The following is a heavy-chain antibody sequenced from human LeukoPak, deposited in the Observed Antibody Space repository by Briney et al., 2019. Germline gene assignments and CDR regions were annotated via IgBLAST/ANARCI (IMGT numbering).Heavy chain of an antibody. V-gene: IGHV4-39*02. J-gene: IGHJ5*02. Sequence: SETLSLTCSVSNGSMTSDSYYWAWVRQPPGEGLEWIGSIFYTGKTYYSASLKSRVTVSLDTSKKNFSLRLSSVTAADTAVYYCARLWIFATWFDAWGQGALVTVSS. CDR2: IFYTGKT. D-gene: IGHD2-2*03. CDR3: ARLWIFATWFDA. CDR1: NGSMTSDSYY.